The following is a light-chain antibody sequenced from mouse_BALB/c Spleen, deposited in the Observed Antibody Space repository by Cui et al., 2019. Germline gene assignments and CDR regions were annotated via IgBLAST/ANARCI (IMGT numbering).Light chain of an antibody. CDR2: STS. CDR1: SSVSSSY. J-gene: IGKJ2*01. Sequence: QIVLTQPPAIMSASLGERVTMTCTASSSVSSSYLHWYQQKPGSSPKLWIYSTSNLASGVPARFSGSGSGTSYSLTISSMEAEDAATYYCQQYHRSPTFGGGTKLEIK. V-gene: IGKV4-74*01. CDR3: QQYHRSPT.